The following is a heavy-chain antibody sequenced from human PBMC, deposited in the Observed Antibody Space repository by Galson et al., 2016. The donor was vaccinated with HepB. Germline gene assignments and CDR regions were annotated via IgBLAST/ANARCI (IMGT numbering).Heavy chain of an antibody. CDR3: AKDRWLRFFVEGRGGGMDV. CDR2: ISYDGNTK. Sequence: SLRLSCAASGLSFSTYGMHWVRQAPGTGLEWVAVISYDGNTKHYADSVKGRFTISRDNSKNTLYLQMNSLRAEDTAVYYCAKDRWLRFFVEGRGGGMDVWGQGTMVTVSS. J-gene: IGHJ6*02. V-gene: IGHV3-30*18. CDR1: GLSFSTYG. D-gene: IGHD3-3*01.